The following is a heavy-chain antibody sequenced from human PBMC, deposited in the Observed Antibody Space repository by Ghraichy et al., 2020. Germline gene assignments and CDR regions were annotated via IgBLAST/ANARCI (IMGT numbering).Heavy chain of an antibody. Sequence: SETLSLTCTVSGGSISSYYWSWIRQPPGKGLEWIGYIYYSGSTNYNPSLKSRVTISVDTSKNQFSLKLSSVTAADTAVYYCARGFLKRYCSGGSCYTGYYYYGMDVWGQGTTVTVSS. V-gene: IGHV4-59*01. J-gene: IGHJ6*02. D-gene: IGHD2-15*01. CDR2: IYYSGST. CDR1: GGSISSYY. CDR3: ARGFLKRYCSGGSCYTGYYYYGMDV.